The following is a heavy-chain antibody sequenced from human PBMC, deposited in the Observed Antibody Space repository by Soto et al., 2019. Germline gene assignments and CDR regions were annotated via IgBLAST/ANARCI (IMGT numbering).Heavy chain of an antibody. CDR3: ARGGTYYYDRSAYYYAAFDI. CDR2: VHHSWGS. CDR1: GGSISSYY. J-gene: IGHJ3*02. D-gene: IGHD3-22*01. V-gene: IGHV4-59*08. Sequence: SETLSLTCTVSGGSISSYYWSWFRQSPGKRMEWIGYVHHSWGSSYNPSLQSRVAISLDTSKSQFSLKVTSVTATDTAVYYCARGGTYYYDRSAYYYAAFDIWGQGTMVTVSS.